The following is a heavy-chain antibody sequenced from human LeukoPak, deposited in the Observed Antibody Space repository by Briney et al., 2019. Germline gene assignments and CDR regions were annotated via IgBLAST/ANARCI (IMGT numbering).Heavy chain of an antibody. V-gene: IGHV3-23*01. Sequence: GGSLRLSCAASGFTFSSYGMNWVRQAPGKGLEWVSGICPSGSSTYYADSVKGRFTISRDNSKNTMYVQINSLTAEATAVYYCAKDRSYASFADWGEGTLVTVSS. CDR3: AKDRSYASFAD. CDR2: ICPSGSST. CDR1: GFTFSSYG. J-gene: IGHJ4*02. D-gene: IGHD2-2*01.